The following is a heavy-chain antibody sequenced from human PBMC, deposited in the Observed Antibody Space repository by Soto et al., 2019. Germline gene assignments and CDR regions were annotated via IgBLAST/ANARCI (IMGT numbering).Heavy chain of an antibody. CDR2: ISGSGGST. D-gene: IGHD2-8*01. V-gene: IGHV3-23*01. J-gene: IGHJ6*03. Sequence: GGSLRLSCAASGFTFSSYAMSWVRQAPGKGLEWVSAISGSGGSTYYADSVKGRFTISRDNSKNTLYLQMNSLRAEDTAVYYCAKAVKNIVLMVYARDNGVYYMDVWGKGTTVTVSS. CDR1: GFTFSSYA. CDR3: AKAVKNIVLMVYARDNGVYYMDV.